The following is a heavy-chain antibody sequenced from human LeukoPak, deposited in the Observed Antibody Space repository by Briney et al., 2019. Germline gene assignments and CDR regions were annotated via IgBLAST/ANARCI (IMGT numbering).Heavy chain of an antibody. D-gene: IGHD6-19*01. J-gene: IGHJ4*02. CDR2: ISGSGGST. Sequence: PGGSLRLSCAASGFTFSSYAMSWVRQAPGKGLEWVSAISGSGGSTYYADSVKGRFTISRDNSKNTLYLQMNSLRAEDTAVYYCAKDRAQGRYSSGWYYFDYWGQGTLVTVSS. CDR3: AKDRAQGRYSSGWYYFDY. CDR1: GFTFSSYA. V-gene: IGHV3-23*01.